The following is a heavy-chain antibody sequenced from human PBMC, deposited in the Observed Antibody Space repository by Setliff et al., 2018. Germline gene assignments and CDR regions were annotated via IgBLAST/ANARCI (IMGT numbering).Heavy chain of an antibody. Sequence: SETLSLTCSVSGNSISNGDYYWNWIRQSPGKGLEWIGVISDSSNTHYNPSLKIRTTISVDTSKNQFSLRLTSVTAADTAVYFCARALAYLRGSTFGPDAFDFWGQGTMVTVSS. J-gene: IGHJ3*01. CDR2: ISDSSNT. CDR1: GNSISNGDYY. D-gene: IGHD3-16*01. CDR3: ARALAYLRGSTFGPDAFDF. V-gene: IGHV4-30-4*01.